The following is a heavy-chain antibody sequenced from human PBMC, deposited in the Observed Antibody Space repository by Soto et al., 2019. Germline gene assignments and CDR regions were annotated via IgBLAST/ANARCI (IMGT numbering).Heavy chain of an antibody. J-gene: IGHJ4*02. CDR1: GITFTNYA. CDR3: AKHRGFVAGPFDS. V-gene: IGHV3-23*01. Sequence: EVQLLESGGGLAQPGGSLRLSCAVSGITFTNYAMGWVRQAPGKGLEWVSGISGNVGSTTHYADSLKGRFTISRDNSKSILFLQMTSLRVEDTAVYYCAKHRGFVAGPFDSWGQGTLVIVSS. CDR2: ISGNVGSTT. D-gene: IGHD6-19*01.